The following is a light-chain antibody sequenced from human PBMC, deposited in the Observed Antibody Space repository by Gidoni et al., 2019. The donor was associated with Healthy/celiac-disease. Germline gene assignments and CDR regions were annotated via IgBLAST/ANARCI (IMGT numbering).Light chain of an antibody. CDR2: AAS. V-gene: IGKV1-27*01. J-gene: IGKJ3*01. CDR3: QKYNSAPRT. CDR1: QGISNY. Sequence: DIQMTQSPSSLSASVGDRVTITCRASQGISNYLAWYQQKPGKVPKLLIYAASTLQSGVPSRLSGSGSGTYFTLTLSSLQPEDVATYYCQKYNSAPRTFGPGTKVDIK.